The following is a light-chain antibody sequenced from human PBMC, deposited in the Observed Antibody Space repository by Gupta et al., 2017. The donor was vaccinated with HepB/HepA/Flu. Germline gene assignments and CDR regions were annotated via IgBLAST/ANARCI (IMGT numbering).Light chain of an antibody. CDR3: QQYDSFPYT. V-gene: IGKV4-1*01. Sequence: IVMSESLNSVCVSLGERATIYCKSSHSVSDSSNNRRYEGWYQQKPRHPPMLLISWASTRESGVPDRFRGSGSATASTLTTSSLQAEDVAVYYCQQYDSFPYTFGQRTXVEIK. CDR1: HSVSDSSNNRRY. J-gene: IGKJ2*01. CDR2: WAS.